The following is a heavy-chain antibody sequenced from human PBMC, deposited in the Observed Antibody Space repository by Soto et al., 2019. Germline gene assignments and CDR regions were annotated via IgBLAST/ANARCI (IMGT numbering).Heavy chain of an antibody. Sequence: ASVKVSCKASGYTFTSYYMHWVRQAPGQGLEWMGIINPSGGSTSYAQKFQGRVTMTRDTSTSTVYMELSSLRSEDTAVYYCARDWGDGTGTLYFDYWGQGTLVTV. CDR2: INPSGGST. V-gene: IGHV1-46*03. CDR3: ARDWGDGTGTLYFDY. J-gene: IGHJ4*02. CDR1: GYTFTSYY. D-gene: IGHD1-1*01.